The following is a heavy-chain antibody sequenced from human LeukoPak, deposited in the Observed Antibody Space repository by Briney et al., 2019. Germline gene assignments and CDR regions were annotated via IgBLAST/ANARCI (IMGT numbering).Heavy chain of an antibody. CDR2: MSSGGTT. V-gene: IGHV3-66*01. D-gene: IGHD1-26*01. CDR3: ATRGAPGYYYGMDV. J-gene: IGHJ6*02. Sequence: PGGSLRLSCAASGFTVGSNYMSWVRLAPGKGLEWVSIMSSGGTTSYADSVKGRFTISRDSSRNTLYLQMNSLRAEDTGVYYCATRGAPGYYYGMDVWGQGTTVTVSS. CDR1: GFTVGSNY.